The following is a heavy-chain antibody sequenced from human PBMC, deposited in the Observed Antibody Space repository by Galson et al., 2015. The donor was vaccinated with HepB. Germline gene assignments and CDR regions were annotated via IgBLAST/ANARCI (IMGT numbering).Heavy chain of an antibody. CDR2: ISYDGGSK. D-gene: IGHD3-10*01. J-gene: IGHJ4*02. V-gene: IGHV3-30-3*01. CDR1: GLTFSPYA. Sequence: SLRLSCAASGLTFSPYALHWVRQAPGKGLEWVADISYDGGSKHYADSVKGRFTISRDDSKDTLYLQMHSLRAEDTAVYFCARGDYYGSGNYYNPYYFWGQGTLVIVSS. CDR3: ARGDYYGSGNYYNPYYF.